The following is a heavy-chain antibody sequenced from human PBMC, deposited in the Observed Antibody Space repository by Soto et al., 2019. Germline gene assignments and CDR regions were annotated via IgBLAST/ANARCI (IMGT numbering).Heavy chain of an antibody. Sequence: ASVKVSGKASGGTFSSYAISWVRQAPGQGLEWMGGIIPIFGTANYAQKFQGRVTITADESTSTAYMELSSLRSEDTAVHYCAREGDFNEFDYWGQGTLVTVSS. CDR2: IIPIFGTA. V-gene: IGHV1-69*13. CDR3: AREGDFNEFDY. CDR1: GGTFSSYA. D-gene: IGHD3-16*01. J-gene: IGHJ4*02.